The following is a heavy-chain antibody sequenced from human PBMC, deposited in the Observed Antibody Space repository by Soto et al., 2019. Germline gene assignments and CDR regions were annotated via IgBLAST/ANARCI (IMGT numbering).Heavy chain of an antibody. CDR1: GFSLSSTRMA. CDR3: AHIVVAGLGYYFDY. V-gene: IGHV2-5*02. CDR2: IYLDDDK. Sequence: QITLKESGPTLVKPTQTLTLTCTFSGFSLSSTRMAVCWIRQPPGKALEWLALIYLDDDKRYSPFLKSRLTITKDTSKNQVVLSMSNMDPVDTARYYCAHIVVAGLGYYFDYWGHGTLVTVSS. J-gene: IGHJ4*01. D-gene: IGHD6-19*01.